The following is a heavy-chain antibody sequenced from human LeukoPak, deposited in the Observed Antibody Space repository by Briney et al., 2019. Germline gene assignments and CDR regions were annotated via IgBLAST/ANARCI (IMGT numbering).Heavy chain of an antibody. Sequence: PGGSLRLSCAASGFTFSSYWMNWARQAPGKGLEWVASINHNGNVNYYVDSVKGRFTISRDNAKNSLYLQMSNLRAEDTAVYSCARGGGLDVWSQGATVTVSS. V-gene: IGHV3-7*03. D-gene: IGHD3-16*01. CDR3: ARGGGLDV. J-gene: IGHJ6*02. CDR1: GFTFSSYW. CDR2: INHNGNVN.